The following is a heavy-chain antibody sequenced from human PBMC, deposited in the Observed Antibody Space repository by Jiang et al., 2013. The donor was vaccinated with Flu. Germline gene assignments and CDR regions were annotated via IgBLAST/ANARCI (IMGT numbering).Heavy chain of an antibody. CDR2: ISNSGST. CDR3: VRNGDV. V-gene: IGHV4-61*03. D-gene: IGHD2-8*01. Sequence: GSGLVKPSETLSLTCTVSGGSVSSGTYYWSWIRQPPGKGLEWIAYISNSGSTDYNPSLKSRVTLSVDTSKSHFSLKLSSVTAADTAVYYCVRNGDVWGQGTLVTVSS. J-gene: IGHJ4*02. CDR1: GGSVSSGTYY.